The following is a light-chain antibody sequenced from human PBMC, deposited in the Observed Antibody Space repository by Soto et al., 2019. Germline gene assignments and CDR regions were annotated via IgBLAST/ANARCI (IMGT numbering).Light chain of an antibody. CDR1: QSVSNN. V-gene: IGKV3-15*01. Sequence: EIVTTQSPATLSVSPGERATLSCRASQSVSNNFAWYQQKPGQAPRLLIFDAFTRATGIPARFSGFGSGTEFTLTISSLQSEDFAVYYCQQYNNWPLTFGQGTKLEIK. J-gene: IGKJ2*01. CDR3: QQYNNWPLT. CDR2: DAF.